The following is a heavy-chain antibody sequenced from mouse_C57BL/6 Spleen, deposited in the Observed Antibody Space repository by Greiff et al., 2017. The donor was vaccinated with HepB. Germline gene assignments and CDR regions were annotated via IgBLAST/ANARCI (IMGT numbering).Heavy chain of an antibody. Sequence: EVQLVESGGDLVKPGGSLKLSCAASGFTFSSYGMSWVRQTPDKRLEWVATISSGGSYTYYPDSVKGRFTISRDNAKNTLYLQMSSLKSEDTAMYYCARPYDYDGAWFAYWGQRTLVTVSA. CDR3: ARPYDYDGAWFAY. V-gene: IGHV5-6*01. CDR1: GFTFSSYG. CDR2: ISSGGSYT. D-gene: IGHD2-4*01. J-gene: IGHJ3*01.